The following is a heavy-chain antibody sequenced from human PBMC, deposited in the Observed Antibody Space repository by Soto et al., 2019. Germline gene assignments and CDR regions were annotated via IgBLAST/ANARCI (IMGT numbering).Heavy chain of an antibody. CDR3: ARSIDS. CDR1: GASISRGGYY. V-gene: IGHV4-31*02. J-gene: IGHJ5*01. CDR2: IYYSGST. Sequence: SETLSLTCTVPGASISRGGYYWNWIRQRPGKGLEWIGYIYYSGSTYYNPSLKSRVTISVDTSKNQFSLKLSSVTAADTAVYYCARSIDSWGQGTLVTVS.